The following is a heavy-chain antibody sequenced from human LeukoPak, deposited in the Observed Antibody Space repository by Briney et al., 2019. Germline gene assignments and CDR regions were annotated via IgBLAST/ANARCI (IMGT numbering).Heavy chain of an antibody. Sequence: ASVKVSCKASGYTFTGYYMHWVRQAPGQGLEWMGLINPNSGGTKYAQKLQGRVTMTRDTSISTDYMEVSRLRSDEPGVYYCARVRETSSGYYPFDYWGQGSLVTVSS. CDR2: INPNSGGT. J-gene: IGHJ4*02. CDR3: ARVRETSSGYYPFDY. V-gene: IGHV1-2*02. CDR1: GYTFTGYY. D-gene: IGHD3-22*01.